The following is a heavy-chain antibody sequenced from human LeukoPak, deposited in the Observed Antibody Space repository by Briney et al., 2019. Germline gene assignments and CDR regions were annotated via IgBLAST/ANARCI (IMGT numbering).Heavy chain of an antibody. CDR3: AKGREYYGSESYYSLDY. J-gene: IGHJ4*02. D-gene: IGHD3-10*01. Sequence: PGGSLRLSCAASGFTFSSYAMSWVRQAPGKGLEWVSAISGSGGSTYYADSVKGRFTISRDNSKNTLYLQMNSLRAEDTAVYYCAKGREYYGSESYYSLDYWGQGTLVTVSS. CDR1: GFTFSSYA. CDR2: ISGSGGST. V-gene: IGHV3-23*01.